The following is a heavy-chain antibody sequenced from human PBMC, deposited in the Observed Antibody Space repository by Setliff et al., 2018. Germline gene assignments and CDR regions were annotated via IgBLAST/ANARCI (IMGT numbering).Heavy chain of an antibody. CDR2: IRSRISYI. V-gene: IGHV3-21*04. CDR1: GFTFSSYS. D-gene: IGHD3-22*01. CDR3: VRDWYFYDTSGYFKGAPFDY. J-gene: IGHJ4*01. Sequence: GGSLRLSCAASGFTFSSYSMNWVRQAPGKGLEWVSSIRSRISYIYYANSVKGRFTISRDNAKNSLYLQMNRLRAEDSAVYYCVRDWYFYDTSGYFKGAPFDYWGSGILVTVSS.